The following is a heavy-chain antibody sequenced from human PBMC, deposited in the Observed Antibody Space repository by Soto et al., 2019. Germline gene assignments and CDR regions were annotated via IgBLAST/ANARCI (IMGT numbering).Heavy chain of an antibody. CDR2: IRSKANSYAT. V-gene: IGHV3-73*01. CDR1: GFTFSGSA. Sequence: GGSLRLSCAASGFTFSGSAMHWVRQASGKGLEWVGRIRSKANSYATAYAASVKGRFTISRDDSKNTAYLQMNSLKTEDTAVYFCSQEPDSSGYYSVDYWGQGTLVTVSS. D-gene: IGHD3-22*01. J-gene: IGHJ4*02. CDR3: SQEPDSSGYYSVDY.